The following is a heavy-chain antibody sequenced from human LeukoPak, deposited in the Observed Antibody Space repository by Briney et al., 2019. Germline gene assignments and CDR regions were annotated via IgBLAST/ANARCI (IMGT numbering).Heavy chain of an antibody. CDR1: GFTFSSYS. Sequence: PGGSLRLSCAASGFTFSSYSMNWVRQAPGKGLEWVSHISSSSSYIYYADSVKGRFTISRDNAKNSLYMQMNSLRAEDTAVYYCARDGIAAAGPLPFDYWGQGTLVTVSS. V-gene: IGHV3-21*01. CDR2: ISSSSSYI. J-gene: IGHJ4*02. CDR3: ARDGIAAAGPLPFDY. D-gene: IGHD6-13*01.